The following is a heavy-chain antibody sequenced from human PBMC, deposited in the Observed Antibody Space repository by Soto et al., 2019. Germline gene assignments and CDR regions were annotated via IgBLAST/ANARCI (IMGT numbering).Heavy chain of an antibody. J-gene: IGHJ4*02. V-gene: IGHV1-3*01. Sequence: QVQLVQSGAEVKKPGASVKVSCKASGYTFTSYAMHWVRQAPGQRLEWMGWINAGNGNTKYSQKFQGRVTITRDTSASTAYMELSSLRSEDTAVYYCARRAVSRYIAVADGFDYWGQGTLVTVSS. CDR1: GYTFTSYA. CDR3: ARRAVSRYIAVADGFDY. CDR2: INAGNGNT. D-gene: IGHD6-19*01.